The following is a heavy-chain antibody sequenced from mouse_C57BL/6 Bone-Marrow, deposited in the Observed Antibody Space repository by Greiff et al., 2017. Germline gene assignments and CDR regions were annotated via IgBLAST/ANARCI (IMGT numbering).Heavy chain of an antibody. CDR1: GFTFSDYG. CDR3: ARTGDYYGSSPAWFAY. Sequence: DVQLVESGGGLVQPGGSLKLSCAASGFTFSDYGMAWVRQAPRKGPEWVAFISNLAYSIYYADTVTGRFTISRENAKNTLYLEMSSLRSEDTAMYYCARTGDYYGSSPAWFAYWGQGALVTVSA. D-gene: IGHD1-1*01. CDR2: ISNLAYSI. J-gene: IGHJ3*01. V-gene: IGHV5-15*01.